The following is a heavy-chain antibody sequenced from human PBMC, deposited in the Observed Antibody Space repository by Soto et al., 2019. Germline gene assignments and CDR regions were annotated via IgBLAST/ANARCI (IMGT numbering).Heavy chain of an antibody. V-gene: IGHV4-31*03. Sequence: SETLSLTCTVSGGSISSGGYYWSWIRQHPGKGLEWIGYIYYGGSTYYNPSLKSRATISGDTSKNQFSLKLSSVTAADTAVYYCARGGYYYENSGQNAYDYWGQGIMVTVSS. D-gene: IGHD3-22*01. CDR3: ARGGYYYENSGQNAYDY. CDR2: IYYGGST. CDR1: GGSISSGGYY. J-gene: IGHJ4*01.